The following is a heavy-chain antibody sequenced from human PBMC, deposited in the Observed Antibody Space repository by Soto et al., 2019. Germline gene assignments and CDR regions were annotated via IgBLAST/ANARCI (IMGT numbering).Heavy chain of an antibody. D-gene: IGHD6-19*01. V-gene: IGHV3-30-3*01. CDR2: ISKGGSNL. CDR3: AREVEYTSAFGISSSFDY. Sequence: GGSLRLSCAASGFTLSSYAIHWIRQAPGKGLEWVTVISKGGSNLYFADSVKGRFTISRDNSKNTLYLQMNSLRSEDTAVYYCAREVEYTSAFGISSSFDYWGQGTLVTVSS. CDR1: GFTLSSYA. J-gene: IGHJ4*02.